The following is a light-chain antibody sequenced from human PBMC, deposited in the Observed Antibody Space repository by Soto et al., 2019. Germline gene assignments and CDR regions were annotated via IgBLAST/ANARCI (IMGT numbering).Light chain of an antibody. CDR1: SSDVGGYNY. V-gene: IGLV2-14*01. J-gene: IGLJ1*01. CDR3: SSYTSSGTLYV. CDR2: DVS. Sequence: QSALTQPASVSGSPGQSITISCTGTSSDVGGYNYVSWYQQHPGKAPKLMIYDVSNRPSGVSNRFSGSKSGNTASLTISGLQAADEADYYCSSYTSSGTLYVFGTGTKVTVL.